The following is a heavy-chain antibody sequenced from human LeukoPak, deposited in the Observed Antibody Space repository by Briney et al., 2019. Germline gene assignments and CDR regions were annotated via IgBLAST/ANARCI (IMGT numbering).Heavy chain of an antibody. V-gene: IGHV1-69*04. CDR2: IIPILGIA. Sequence: SVTVSCKASGGTFSSYAISWVRQAPGQGLEWMGRIIPILGIANYAQKFQGRVTITADKSTSTAYMELSSLRSEDTAVYYCARIDCSGGSCYFDYWGQGTLVTVSS. D-gene: IGHD2-15*01. CDR3: ARIDCSGGSCYFDY. J-gene: IGHJ4*02. CDR1: GGTFSSYA.